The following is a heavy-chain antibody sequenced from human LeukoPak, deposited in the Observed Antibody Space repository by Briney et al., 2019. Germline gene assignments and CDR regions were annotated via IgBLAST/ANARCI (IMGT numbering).Heavy chain of an antibody. CDR1: GFTFSSYS. Sequence: GGSLRLSCAASGFTFSSYSMTWVRQAPGKGLEWVSCISSSSSYIYYADSVKGRFTISRDNAKNSLYLQMNSLRAEDTAVYYCARDSFEVRGVIIPAGIDVWGQGTTVTVSS. V-gene: IGHV3-21*01. CDR3: ARDSFEVRGVIIPAGIDV. CDR2: ISSSSSYI. J-gene: IGHJ6*02. D-gene: IGHD3-10*01.